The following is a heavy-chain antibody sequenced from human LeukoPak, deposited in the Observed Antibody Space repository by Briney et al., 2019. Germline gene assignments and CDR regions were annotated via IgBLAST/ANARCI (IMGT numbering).Heavy chain of an antibody. Sequence: SQTLCLTCTVSGGSISSGSYYWSWIRQPAGKGLEWIGRTYTSGSINYNPSLKSRVTISVDTSKNQFSLKLSSVTAADTAVYYCARGERSGGGSYSFDYWGQGTLVTVSS. J-gene: IGHJ4*02. CDR1: GGSISSGSYY. CDR2: TYTSGSI. V-gene: IGHV4-61*02. D-gene: IGHD1-26*01. CDR3: ARGERSGGGSYSFDY.